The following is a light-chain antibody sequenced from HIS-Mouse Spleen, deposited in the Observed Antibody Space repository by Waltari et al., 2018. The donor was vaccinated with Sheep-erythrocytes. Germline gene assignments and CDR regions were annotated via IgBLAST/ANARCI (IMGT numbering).Light chain of an antibody. CDR1: QSISSY. Sequence: DIQMTQSPSSLSASVGDRVTITCRASQSISSYLHWYQQKPGKAPKLLIYAASSLQSWVPSRFSGSGSGTDFTLTISSLQPEDFATYYCQQSYSTPQFTFGPGTKVDIK. CDR3: QQSYSTPQFT. V-gene: IGKV1-39*01. CDR2: AAS. J-gene: IGKJ3*01.